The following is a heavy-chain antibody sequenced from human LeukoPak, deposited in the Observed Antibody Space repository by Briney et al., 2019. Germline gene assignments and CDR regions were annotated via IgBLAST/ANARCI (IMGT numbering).Heavy chain of an antibody. CDR1: GGSISSSSYY. Sequence: SETLSLTCTVSGGSISSSSYYWGWIRQPPGKGLEWFVNIYYSGSTYYNPSLKSRVTISVDTSKNRFSLKVSSVTAADTGVYYCARGIVATDSHYYMDVWGKGTTVTVSS. J-gene: IGHJ6*03. CDR2: IYYSGST. CDR3: ARGIVATDSHYYMDV. V-gene: IGHV4-39*07. D-gene: IGHD2/OR15-2a*01.